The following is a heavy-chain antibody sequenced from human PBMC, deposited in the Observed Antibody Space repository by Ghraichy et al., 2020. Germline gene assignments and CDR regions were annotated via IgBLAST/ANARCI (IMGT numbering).Heavy chain of an antibody. D-gene: IGHD5-24*01. J-gene: IGHJ5*02. CDR2: IYHSGST. CDR3: ARGEGYRFWGGNWFDP. V-gene: IGHV4-4*02. CDR1: GGSISSSNW. Sequence: SETLSLTCAVSGGSISSSNWWSWVRQPPGKGLEWIGEIYHSGSTNYNPSLKSRVTISVDKSKNQFSLKLSSVTAADTAVYYCARGEGYRFWGGNWFDPWGQGTLVTVSS.